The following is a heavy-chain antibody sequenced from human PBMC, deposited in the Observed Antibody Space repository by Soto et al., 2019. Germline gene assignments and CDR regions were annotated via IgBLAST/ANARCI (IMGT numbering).Heavy chain of an antibody. D-gene: IGHD5-18*01. CDR3: TTGYTAMVIGAFDI. CDR1: GFTFSNAW. V-gene: IGHV3-15*01. J-gene: IGHJ3*02. Sequence: GESLKISCAASGFTFSNAWMSWVRQAPGKGLEWVGRIKSKTDGGTTDYAAPVKGRFTISRDDSKNTLYLQMNSLKTEDTAVYYCTTGYTAMVIGAFDIWGQGTMVTVSS. CDR2: IKSKTDGGTT.